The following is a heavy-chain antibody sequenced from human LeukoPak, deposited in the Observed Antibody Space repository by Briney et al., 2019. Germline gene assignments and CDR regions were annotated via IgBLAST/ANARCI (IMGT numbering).Heavy chain of an antibody. CDR1: GFTVSSNY. V-gene: IGHV3-53*01. J-gene: IGHJ3*02. Sequence: EPGGSLRLSCAASGFTVSSNYMSWVRQAPGKGLEWVSVIYSGGSTYYAGSVKGRFTISRDNSKNTLYLQMNSLRAEDTAVYYCARELLMSAFDIWGQGTMVTVSS. CDR3: ARELLMSAFDI. D-gene: IGHD2-15*01. CDR2: IYSGGST.